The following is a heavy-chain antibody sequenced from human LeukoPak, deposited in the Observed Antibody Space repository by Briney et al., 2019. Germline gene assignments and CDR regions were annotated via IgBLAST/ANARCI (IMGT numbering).Heavy chain of an antibody. CDR2: IYYSVST. Sequence: PSETLSLTCTVSGGSISSGGYYWSWIRQHPGKGLEWIGYIYYSVSTYYNPSLKSRVTISVDTSKNQFSLKLSSVTAADTAVYYCARSQYYYDSSGYYPYYFDYWGQGTLVIVSS. D-gene: IGHD3-22*01. CDR3: ARSQYYYDSSGYYPYYFDY. CDR1: GGSISSGGYY. V-gene: IGHV4-31*03. J-gene: IGHJ4*02.